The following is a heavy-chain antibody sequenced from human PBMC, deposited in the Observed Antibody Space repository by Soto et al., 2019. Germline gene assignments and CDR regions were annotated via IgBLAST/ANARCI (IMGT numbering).Heavy chain of an antibody. J-gene: IGHJ4*02. CDR1: GYTFASYY. D-gene: IGHD6-19*01. CDR3: AKDTQWLAKGIDY. V-gene: IGHV1-46*01. Sequence: ASVKVSCKASGYTFASYYMHWVRQAPGQGLEWMGIINPSGGSTSYAQKFQGRVTMTRDTSTSTVYMELSSLRAEETALYYCAKDTQWLAKGIDYWGQGTLVTVS. CDR2: INPSGGST.